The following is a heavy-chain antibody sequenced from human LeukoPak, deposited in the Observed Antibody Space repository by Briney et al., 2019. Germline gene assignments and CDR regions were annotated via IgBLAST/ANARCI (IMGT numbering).Heavy chain of an antibody. Sequence: GASVKVSCKASGYTFTSYDINWVRQATGQGLEWMGWMNPNSGNTGYAQKFQGRVTITTDESTSTAYMELSSLRSEDTAVYYCARALPAAIHWFDPWGQGTLVTVSS. CDR2: MNPNSGNT. CDR1: GYTFTSYD. J-gene: IGHJ5*02. CDR3: ARALPAAIHWFDP. V-gene: IGHV1-8*01. D-gene: IGHD2-2*01.